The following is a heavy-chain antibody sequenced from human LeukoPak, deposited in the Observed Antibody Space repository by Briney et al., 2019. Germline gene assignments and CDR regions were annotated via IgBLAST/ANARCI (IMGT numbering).Heavy chain of an antibody. J-gene: IGHJ6*02. D-gene: IGHD2-15*01. CDR1: GFTFSSHW. V-gene: IGHV3-74*01. CDR3: AKDQGYCSGGSCYGMDV. CDR2: INSDGSSI. Sequence: GGSLRLSCAASGFTFSSHWMHWVRQAPGKGLVWVSRINSDGSSISYADSVKGRFTISRDNAKNTLYLQMNSLRAEDTAVYYCAKDQGYCSGGSCYGMDVWGQGTTVTVSS.